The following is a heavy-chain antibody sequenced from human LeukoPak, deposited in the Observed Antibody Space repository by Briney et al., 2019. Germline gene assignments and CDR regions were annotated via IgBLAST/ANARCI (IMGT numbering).Heavy chain of an antibody. CDR3: ARGRGSYLRRDAFDI. Sequence: GGSLRLSCAASGFTFSSYAMHWVRQAPGKGLEWVAVISYDRSNKYYADSVKGRFTISRDNSKNTLYLQMNSLRAEDTAVYYCARGRGSYLRRDAFDIWGQGTMVTVSS. V-gene: IGHV3-30-3*01. J-gene: IGHJ3*02. CDR1: GFTFSSYA. D-gene: IGHD1-26*01. CDR2: ISYDRSNK.